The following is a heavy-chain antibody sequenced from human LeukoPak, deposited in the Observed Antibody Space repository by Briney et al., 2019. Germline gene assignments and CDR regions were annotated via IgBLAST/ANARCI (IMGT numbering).Heavy chain of an antibody. CDR2: IYYSGST. J-gene: IGHJ4*02. CDR1: GGSISSYY. Sequence: SETLSLTCTVSGGSISSYYWSWIRQPPGKGLEWIGYIYYSGSTNYNSSLKSRVTMSVDTSKNQFSLKLSSATAADTAVYYCARGYCSGGTCYRTFFDHWGQGTLVTVSS. V-gene: IGHV4-59*01. CDR3: ARGYCSGGTCYRTFFDH. D-gene: IGHD2-15*01.